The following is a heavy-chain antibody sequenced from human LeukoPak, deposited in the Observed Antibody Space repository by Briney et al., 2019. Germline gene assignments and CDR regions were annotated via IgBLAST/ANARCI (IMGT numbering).Heavy chain of an antibody. CDR1: GFNFSSYA. V-gene: IGHV3-30-3*01. D-gene: IGHD3-22*01. CDR3: ARGAYYYED. Sequence: GGSLRLSCAAAGFNFSSYAMHWVRQAPGKGLEWVAVISYDGSNKYYADSVKGRFTISRDNAKNKLYPQMNSLRAEDTAVYYCARGAYYYEDWGQGTLVTVSS. J-gene: IGHJ4*02. CDR2: ISYDGSNK.